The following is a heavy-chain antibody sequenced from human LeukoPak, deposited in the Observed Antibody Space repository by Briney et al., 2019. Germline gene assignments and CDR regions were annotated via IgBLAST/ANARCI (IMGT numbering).Heavy chain of an antibody. J-gene: IGHJ6*02. V-gene: IGHV4-30-2*01. CDR3: ARAHSIASYYYGVDV. D-gene: IGHD6-13*01. CDR2: IYHSGST. Sequence: SETLSLTCTVSGGSISSGGYYWSWIRQPPGKGLEWIGYIYHSGSTYYNPSLQSRVTISLDTSQNQFSLTLNSVTAADTAVYYCARAHSIASYYYGVDVWGQGTTVTVSS. CDR1: GGSISSGGYY.